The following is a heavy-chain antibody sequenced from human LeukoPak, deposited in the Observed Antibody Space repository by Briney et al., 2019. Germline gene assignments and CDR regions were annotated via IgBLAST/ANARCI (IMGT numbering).Heavy chain of an antibody. CDR2: IHFTGST. CDR1: GGSISSGDYY. CDR3: ARVPYDSSGYYYFDY. D-gene: IGHD3-22*01. V-gene: IGHV4-30-4*01. Sequence: SETLSLTCTVSGGSISSGDYYWSWIRQPPGKGLEWIVYIHFTGSTYDNPSLKSRVTISLDTSKNQFSLKLSSVTAADTAVYYCARVPYDSSGYYYFDYWGQGTLVTVSS. J-gene: IGHJ4*02.